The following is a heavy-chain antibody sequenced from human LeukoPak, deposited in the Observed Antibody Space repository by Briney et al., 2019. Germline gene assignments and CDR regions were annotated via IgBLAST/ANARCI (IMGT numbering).Heavy chain of an antibody. CDR2: ISGSVGNT. CDR1: GFRFSSYA. Sequence: GGSLRLSCTASGFRFSSYAMSWVRQAPGKGLEWISSISGSVGNTNYADSVKGRFTISRDNSKNTLYLQMNSLRAEDTAVYYCARAASGGAGDYWGQGTLVTVSS. V-gene: IGHV3-23*01. J-gene: IGHJ4*02. D-gene: IGHD1-26*01. CDR3: ARAASGGAGDY.